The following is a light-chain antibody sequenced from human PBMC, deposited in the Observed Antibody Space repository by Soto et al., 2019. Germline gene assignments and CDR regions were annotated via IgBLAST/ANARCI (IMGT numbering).Light chain of an antibody. J-gene: IGLJ2*01. CDR1: SGSIASNY. Sequence: NFMLTQPHSVSASPGKTVTISCTRSSGSIASNYVQWYQQRPGSSPSTMIYEDNQRPSGVPDRFSGSIDSSSNSASLTISGLKTEDEADYYCQSYDSSNHGVFGGGTKVTVL. CDR2: EDN. V-gene: IGLV6-57*01. CDR3: QSYDSSNHGV.